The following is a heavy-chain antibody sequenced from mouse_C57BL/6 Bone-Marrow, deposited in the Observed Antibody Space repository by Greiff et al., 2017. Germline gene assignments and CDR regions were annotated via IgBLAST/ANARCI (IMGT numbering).Heavy chain of an antibody. D-gene: IGHD2-12*01. J-gene: IGHJ2*01. Sequence: DVQLQESGAELVKPGASVKLSCTASGFNIKDYYMHWVKQRTEQGLEWSGRIDPEDGETKYATKFQGKDTITADTSSNTADLPPSSLTSEDTAVYYRARSYDAFDYGGQGTTLTVSS. V-gene: IGHV14-2*01. CDR1: GFNIKDYY. CDR2: IDPEDGET. CDR3: ARSYDAFDY.